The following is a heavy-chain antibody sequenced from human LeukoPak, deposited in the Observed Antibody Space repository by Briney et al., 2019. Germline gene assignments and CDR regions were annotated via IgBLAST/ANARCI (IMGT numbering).Heavy chain of an antibody. D-gene: IGHD4-17*01. CDR2: IYYSGST. V-gene: IGHV4-59*01. CDR3: ASMTTVTYNWFDP. J-gene: IGHJ5*02. Sequence: SETLSLTCTVSGGSISSYYWSWIRQPPGKGLELIGYIYYSGSTNYNPSLKSRVTISVDTSKNQFSLKLSSVTAADTAVYYCASMTTVTYNWFDPWGQGTLVTVSS. CDR1: GGSISSYY.